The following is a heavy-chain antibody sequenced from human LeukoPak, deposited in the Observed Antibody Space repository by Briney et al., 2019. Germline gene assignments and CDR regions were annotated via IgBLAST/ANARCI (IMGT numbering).Heavy chain of an antibody. D-gene: IGHD2-2*01. CDR3: ARGRFLCSSTSCYDWFDP. CDR2: IYYSGST. Sequence: SETLSLTCTVSGGSISSGDYYWSWIRQPPGKGLEWIGYIYYSGSTYYNPSLKSRVTISVDTSKNQFSLKLSSVTAADTAVYYCARGRFLCSSTSCYDWFDPWGQGTLVTVSS. V-gene: IGHV4-30-4*01. J-gene: IGHJ5*02. CDR1: GGSISSGDYY.